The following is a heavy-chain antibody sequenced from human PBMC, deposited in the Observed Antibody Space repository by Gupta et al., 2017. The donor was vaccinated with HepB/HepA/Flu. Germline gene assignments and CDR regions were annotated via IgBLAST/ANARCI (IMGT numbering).Heavy chain of an antibody. J-gene: IGHJ3*02. Sequence: QVQLQESGPGLVKPSETLSLTCTVSGGSISSYYWSWIRQPPGKGLEWIGYIYYSGSTNYNPSLKSRVTISVDTSETQFSLRLSSVTATDTAVYYCARHRYSYAHDAFDIWGQGTMVTVSS. D-gene: IGHD5-18*01. V-gene: IGHV4-59*08. CDR1: GGSISSYY. CDR2: IYYSGST. CDR3: ARHRYSYAHDAFDI.